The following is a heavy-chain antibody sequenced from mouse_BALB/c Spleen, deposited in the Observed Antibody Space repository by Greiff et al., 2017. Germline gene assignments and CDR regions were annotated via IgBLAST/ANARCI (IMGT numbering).Heavy chain of an antibody. V-gene: IGHV5-6-5*01. CDR2: ISSGGST. CDR3: ARDDWAMDY. CDR1: GFTFSSYA. D-gene: IGHD2-4*01. J-gene: IGHJ4*01. Sequence: EVQGVESGGGLVKPGGSLKLSCAASGFTFSSYAMSWVRQTPEKRLEWVASISSGGSTYYPDSVKGRFTISRDNARNILYLQMSSLRSEDTAMYYCARDDWAMDYWGQGTSVTVSS.